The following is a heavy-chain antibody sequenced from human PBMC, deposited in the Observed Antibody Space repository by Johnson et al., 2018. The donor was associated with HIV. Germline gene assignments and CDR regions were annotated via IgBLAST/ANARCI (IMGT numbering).Heavy chain of an antibody. V-gene: IGHV3-30-3*01. CDR1: GFTFSSYA. D-gene: IGHD1-1*01. CDR2: ISYDGSNK. J-gene: IGHJ3*02. Sequence: QVQLVESGGGVVQPGRSLRLSCAASGFTFSSYAMHWVRQAPGKGLEWVAVISYDGSNKYYADSVKGRFTISRDNSKNTLYLQMNSLRTEETAVYYCSRFRGGTAHGAFYIWGQGPMVTVS. CDR3: SRFRGGTAHGAFYI.